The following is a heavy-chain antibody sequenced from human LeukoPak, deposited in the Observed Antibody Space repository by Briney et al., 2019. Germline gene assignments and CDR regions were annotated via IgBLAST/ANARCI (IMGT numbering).Heavy chain of an antibody. J-gene: IGHJ4*02. V-gene: IGHV1-46*01. CDR3: ASLGSFEWLPRRYFDY. CDR1: RYTFTPYF. CDR2: INPSVGSK. D-gene: IGHD3-9*01. Sequence: SVKVSCKASRYTFTPYFMHGVRQSPGQELEWMGIINPSVGSKSNAQKFQGRVTMISDTSTSTVYMERSSLRSEDTAVYYCASLGSFEWLPRRYFDYWGRGTLVTVSS.